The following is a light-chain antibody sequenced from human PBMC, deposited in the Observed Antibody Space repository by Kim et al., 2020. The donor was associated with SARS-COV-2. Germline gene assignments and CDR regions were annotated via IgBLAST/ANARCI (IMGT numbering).Light chain of an antibody. CDR3: QQYSSSPAT. J-gene: IGKJ1*01. CDR1: QSVSSNY. V-gene: IGKV3-20*01. Sequence: PGERPTLSCRASQSVSSNYLAGYQQKPGQAPRLLIYGASSRATGIPDRFSGSGSGTDFTLTITRLEPEDFAVYYCQQYSSSPATFGQGTKVDIK. CDR2: GAS.